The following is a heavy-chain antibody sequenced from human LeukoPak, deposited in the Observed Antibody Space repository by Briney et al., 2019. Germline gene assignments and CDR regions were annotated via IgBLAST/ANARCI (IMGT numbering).Heavy chain of an antibody. CDR1: GFTFSSYG. Sequence: PGGSLRLSCAASGFTFSSYGMHWVRQAPGKGLEWVAFIRYDGSNKYYADSVKGRFTNSRDNCKNTLYLQMNSLRAEDTAVYYCAKDRGRYCSGGSCYTTHYFDYWGQGTLVTVSS. V-gene: IGHV3-30*02. CDR2: IRYDGSNK. CDR3: AKDRGRYCSGGSCYTTHYFDY. D-gene: IGHD2-15*01. J-gene: IGHJ4*02.